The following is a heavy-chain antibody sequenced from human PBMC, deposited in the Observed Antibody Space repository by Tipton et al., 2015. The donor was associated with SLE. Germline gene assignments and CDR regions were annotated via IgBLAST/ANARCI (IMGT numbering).Heavy chain of an antibody. J-gene: IGHJ4*02. D-gene: IGHD5-12*01. V-gene: IGHV4-38-2*01. CDR1: GYPISSGYY. Sequence: TLSLTCAVSGYPISSGYYWGWIRQPPGKGLEWIGSIYHSGSTYYNPSLKSRVTISVDTSKNQFSLKLSSVTAADTAVYYCARLWLRLWDYFDYWGQGTLVTVSS. CDR3: ARLWLRLWDYFDY. CDR2: IYHSGST.